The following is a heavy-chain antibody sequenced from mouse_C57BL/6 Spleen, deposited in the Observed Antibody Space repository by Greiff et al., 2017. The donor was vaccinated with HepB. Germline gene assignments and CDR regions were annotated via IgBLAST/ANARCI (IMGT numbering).Heavy chain of an antibody. CDR1: GYTFTDYE. J-gene: IGHJ2*01. V-gene: IGHV1-15*01. CDR3: TRKGYYFDY. CDR2: IDPETGGT. Sequence: QVQLQQSGAELVRPGASVTLSCKASGYTFTDYEMHWVKQIPVHGLEWIGAIDPETGGTAYNQKFKGKAILTADKSSSTAYMELRSLTSEDSAVYYCTRKGYYFDYWGQGTTLTVSS.